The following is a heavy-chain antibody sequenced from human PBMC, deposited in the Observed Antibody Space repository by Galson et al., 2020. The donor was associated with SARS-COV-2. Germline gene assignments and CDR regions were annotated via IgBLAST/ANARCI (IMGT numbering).Heavy chain of an antibody. D-gene: IGHD6-19*01. Sequence: GSLRLSCAASGFTFGAHSMNWVRQAPGKGLEWVSYISASSSTIYYADAVKGRFTISRDNAKNSLYLQMNSLTDEDTAVYYCAREGSSAWGNWFDPWGQGTLVTVSS. J-gene: IGHJ5*02. CDR2: ISASSSTI. V-gene: IGHV3-48*02. CDR3: AREGSSAWGNWFDP. CDR1: GFTFGAHS.